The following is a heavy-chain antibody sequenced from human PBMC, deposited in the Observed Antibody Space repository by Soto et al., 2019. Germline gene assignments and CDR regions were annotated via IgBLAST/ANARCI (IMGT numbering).Heavy chain of an antibody. D-gene: IGHD3-10*01. V-gene: IGHV4-31*03. J-gene: IGHJ6*02. CDR2: IYYSGST. CDR1: GRSISSGVYY. Sequence: QVQLQESGPGLVKPSQTLSLTCTVSGRSISSGVYYWSWIRQHPGKGLEWIGYIYYSGSTHYNPSLKSRVTISVDTSKNQFSLKLSSVTAADTAVYYCATRTDYYYGSGSLGGMDVWGQGTTVTVSS. CDR3: ATRTDYYYGSGSLGGMDV.